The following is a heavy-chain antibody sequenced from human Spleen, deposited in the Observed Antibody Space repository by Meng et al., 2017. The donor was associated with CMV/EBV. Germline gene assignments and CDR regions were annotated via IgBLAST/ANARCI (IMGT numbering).Heavy chain of an antibody. J-gene: IGHJ4*02. D-gene: IGHD2-15*01. CDR3: ARLGSGDYYPSED. CDR1: GYSFSTYW. Sequence: KGSGYSFSTYWIGWVRQMPGRGLEWMGIIYPGDSETRYSPTFQGQVTISVDTSINTAYLQWSSLKASDSAIYYCARLGSGDYYPSEDWGQGTLVTVSS. V-gene: IGHV5-51*01. CDR2: IYPGDSET.